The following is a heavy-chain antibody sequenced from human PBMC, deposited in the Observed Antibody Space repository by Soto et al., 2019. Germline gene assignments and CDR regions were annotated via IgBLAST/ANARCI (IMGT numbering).Heavy chain of an antibody. CDR2: IGTIGDT. Sequence: EVQLVESGGGLVQPGGSLRLSCAASGFTFRNYDLDWVRQATGNGLDWVSAIGTIGDTFYADSVKGRFTISRDNAKNSLFLQMNSLRAGDTAVYYCARDATYGSGRRPDWYFDLWGRGTLVTVSS. CDR3: ARDATYGSGRRPDWYFDL. CDR1: GFTFRNYD. D-gene: IGHD3-10*01. V-gene: IGHV3-13*01. J-gene: IGHJ2*01.